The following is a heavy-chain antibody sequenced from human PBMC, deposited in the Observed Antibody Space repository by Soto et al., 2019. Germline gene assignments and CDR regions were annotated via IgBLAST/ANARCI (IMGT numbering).Heavy chain of an antibody. J-gene: IGHJ4*02. Sequence: QVQLVQSGAEVKKPGASVKVSCKASGYTFTGYYMHWVRLAPGQGLEWMGWISPNSGGTNYAQKFQGGVSMTRDTCIRTAYMEPKRLRCVETAVYYCARGLPAGYSSSWVEYLGQGTLVTVCS. D-gene: IGHD6-13*01. CDR2: ISPNSGGT. CDR1: GYTFTGYY. V-gene: IGHV1-2*02. CDR3: ARGLPAGYSSSWVEY.